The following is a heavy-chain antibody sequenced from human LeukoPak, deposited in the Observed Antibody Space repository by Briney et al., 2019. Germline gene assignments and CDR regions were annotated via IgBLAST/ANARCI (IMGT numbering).Heavy chain of an antibody. CDR3: ARHSYDYDFWSGQKYYFDY. D-gene: IGHD3-3*01. CDR2: IYYSGST. J-gene: IGHJ4*02. V-gene: IGHV4-59*08. Sequence: NPSETLSLTCTVSGGSISSYYWSWIRQPPGKGLEWIGYIYYSGSTNYNPSLKSRVTISVDTSKNQFSLKLSSVTDADTAVYYCARHSYDYDFWSGQKYYFDYWGQGTLVTVSS. CDR1: GGSISSYY.